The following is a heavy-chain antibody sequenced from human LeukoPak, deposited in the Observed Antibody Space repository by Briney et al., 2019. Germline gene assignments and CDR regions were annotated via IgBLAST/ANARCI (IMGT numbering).Heavy chain of an antibody. J-gene: IGHJ4*02. V-gene: IGHV4-59*02. CDR3: VIGVGWQPDY. Sequence: SETLSLTCTVFGDSVTGYYLNWVRQPPGKGLEWIGHIYKIGTTNYNPSLKSRITISADTSKNQFSLKLRCVTAADTAVYYCVIGVGWQPDYWGQGALVTVSS. CDR1: GDSVTGYY. CDR2: IYKIGTT. D-gene: IGHD2-15*01.